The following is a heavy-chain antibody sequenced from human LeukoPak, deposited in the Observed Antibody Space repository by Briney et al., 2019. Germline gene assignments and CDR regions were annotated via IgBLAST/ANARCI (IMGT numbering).Heavy chain of an antibody. Sequence: PSETLSLTCTVSGGSISSGSYYWSWIRQPAGQGLEYIGRMYTSGSTNYNPSLKSRVTISVDTSKNQFSLKLSSVTAADTAVYYCARGLRYFDWLIPFDYWGQGTLVTVSS. J-gene: IGHJ4*02. CDR1: GGSISSGSYY. D-gene: IGHD3-9*01. CDR3: ARGLRYFDWLIPFDY. CDR2: MYTSGST. V-gene: IGHV4-61*02.